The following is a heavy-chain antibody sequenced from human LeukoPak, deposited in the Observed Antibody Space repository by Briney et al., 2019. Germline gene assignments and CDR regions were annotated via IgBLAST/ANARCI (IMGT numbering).Heavy chain of an antibody. J-gene: IGHJ4*02. CDR1: GYSFTSYW. D-gene: IGHD5-12*01. Sequence: GESLKISCKGSGYSFTSYWIVWVRQIPGKGLEWMGIVYPGDSDTRYSPSFQGQVTISADKSISTAYLQWSSLKASDTAMYYCARLSGYDWESFYDYWGQGTLVTVSS. V-gene: IGHV5-51*01. CDR3: ARLSGYDWESFYDY. CDR2: VYPGDSDT.